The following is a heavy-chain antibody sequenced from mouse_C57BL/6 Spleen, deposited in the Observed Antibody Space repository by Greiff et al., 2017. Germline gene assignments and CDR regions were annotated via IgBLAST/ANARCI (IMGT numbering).Heavy chain of an antibody. CDR1: GYAFSSSW. CDR2: IYPGDGDT. D-gene: IGHD2-4*01. V-gene: IGHV1-82*01. CDR3: ARPSYDYDVYAMDY. Sequence: QVQLQQSGPELVKPGASVKISCKASGYAFSSSWMNWVKQRPGKGLEWIGRIYPGDGDTNYNGKFKGKATLTADKSSSTAYMQLSSLTSEDSAVYFWARPSYDYDVYAMDYWGQGTSVTVSS. J-gene: IGHJ4*01.